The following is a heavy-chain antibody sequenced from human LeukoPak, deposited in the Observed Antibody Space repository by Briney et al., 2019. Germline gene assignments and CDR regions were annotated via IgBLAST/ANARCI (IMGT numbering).Heavy chain of an antibody. CDR3: ARRTSYCSSTSCRRDYYYYMDV. V-gene: IGHV4-59*01. CDR2: IYYSGST. Sequence: SETLSLTCAVYGGSFSGYYWSWIRQPPGKGLEWIGYIYYSGSTNYNPSLKSRVTISVDTSKNQFSLKLSSVTAADTAVYYCARRTSYCSSTSCRRDYYYYMDVWGKGTTVTVSS. CDR1: GGSFSGYY. D-gene: IGHD2-2*01. J-gene: IGHJ6*03.